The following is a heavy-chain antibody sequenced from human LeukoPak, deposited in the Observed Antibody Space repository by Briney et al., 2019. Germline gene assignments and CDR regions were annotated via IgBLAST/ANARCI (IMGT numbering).Heavy chain of an antibody. J-gene: IGHJ4*02. D-gene: IGHD5-18*01. CDR1: GGSISSSSYY. V-gene: IGHV4-39*01. Sequence: PSETLSLTCTVSGGSISSSSYYWGWIRQPPGRGLEWIGSIYYSGSTYYNPSLKSRVTISVDTSKNQFSLKLSSVTAADTAVYYCARHRGYSYGSFGTVGDWGQGTLGTVSS. CDR3: ARHRGYSYGSFGTVGD. CDR2: IYYSGST.